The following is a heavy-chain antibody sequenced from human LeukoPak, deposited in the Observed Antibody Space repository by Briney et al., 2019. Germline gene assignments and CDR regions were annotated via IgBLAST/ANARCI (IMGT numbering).Heavy chain of an antibody. CDR1: GYTFTSYD. CDR2: MNPNSGNT. J-gene: IGHJ3*02. CDR3: ARDYVWGSYRFDAFDI. V-gene: IGHV1-8*01. Sequence: ASVKVSCKASGYTFTSYDNNWVRQASGQGREWMGWMNPNSGNTGFAQKFQGRVTMTRNTSISTAYMELSSLRSEDTAVYYCARDYVWGSYRFDAFDIWGQGTMVTVSS. D-gene: IGHD3-16*02.